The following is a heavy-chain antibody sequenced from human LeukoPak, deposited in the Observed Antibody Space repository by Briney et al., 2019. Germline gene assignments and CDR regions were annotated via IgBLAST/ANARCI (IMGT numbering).Heavy chain of an antibody. D-gene: IGHD3-22*01. J-gene: IGHJ5*02. CDR1: GFTFSSYS. V-gene: IGHV3-21*01. Sequence: GGSLRLSCAASGFTFSSYSMNWVRQAPGKGLEWVSSISSSSSYIYYADSVKGRFTISRDNAKNSLYLQMNSLRAGDTAVYYCARDFHYDDSSGYQNWFDPWGQGTLVTVSS. CDR2: ISSSSSYI. CDR3: ARDFHYDDSSGYQNWFDP.